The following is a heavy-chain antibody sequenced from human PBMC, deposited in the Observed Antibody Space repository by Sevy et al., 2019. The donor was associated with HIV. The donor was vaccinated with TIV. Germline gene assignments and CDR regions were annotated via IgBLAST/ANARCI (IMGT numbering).Heavy chain of an antibody. CDR3: ASDYY. J-gene: IGHJ4*02. CDR1: GFTFRSHW. CDR2: INRDGSEK. V-gene: IGHV3-7*01. Sequence: GGSLRLSCAASGFTFRSHWMTWVRQAPGKGPEWVANINRDGSEKSYADSVKGRFTISRDDAKNSLYLQMNSLKVEDTAMYYCASDYYWGQRTLVTVSS.